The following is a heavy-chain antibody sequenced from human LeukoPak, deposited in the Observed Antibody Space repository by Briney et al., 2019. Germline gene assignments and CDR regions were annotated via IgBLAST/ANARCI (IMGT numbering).Heavy chain of an antibody. CDR3: ARVADRYCSSTSCQYFDY. V-gene: IGHV4-39*07. D-gene: IGHD2-2*01. J-gene: IGHJ4*02. CDR1: GGSISSSSYY. CDR2: IYYSGST. Sequence: KPSETLSLTCTVSGGSISSSSYYWGWTRQPPGKGLEWIGSIYYSGSTYYNPSLKSRVTISVDTSKNQFSLKLSSVTAADTAVYYCARVADRYCSSTSCQYFDYWGQGTLVTVSS.